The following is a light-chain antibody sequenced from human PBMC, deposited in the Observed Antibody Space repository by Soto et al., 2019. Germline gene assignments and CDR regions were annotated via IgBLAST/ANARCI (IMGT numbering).Light chain of an antibody. CDR2: KVS. Sequence: DVVMTQSPLSLSVTLGQPASISCRSSQSLVYSDGNTYLSWLHQRPGQSPRRLIYKVSNRDSGVPYRFSGSGSGTDFTLKISRVEDEDAGNYYCMQGAHWPPTFGPGTRVDIK. J-gene: IGKJ3*01. V-gene: IGKV2-30*01. CDR1: QSLVYSDGNTY. CDR3: MQGAHWPPT.